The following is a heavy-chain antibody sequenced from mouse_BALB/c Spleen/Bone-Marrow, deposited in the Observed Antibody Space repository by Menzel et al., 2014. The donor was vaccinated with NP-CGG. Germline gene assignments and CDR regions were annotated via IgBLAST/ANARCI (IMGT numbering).Heavy chain of an antibody. D-gene: IGHD2-4*01. Sequence: QAQLQQPAAELVRPGASVKLSCKASGYSFTSYWMNWVKQRPGQGLEWIGMIHPSDSETRLNQKFKDKATLTVDKSSSQSSLQLSRPTSEDSAVYYCAREGWDYDGFEYWGQGTTLTVSS. V-gene: IGHV1-61*01. CDR3: AREGWDYDGFEY. CDR1: GYSFTSYW. CDR2: IHPSDSET. J-gene: IGHJ2*01.